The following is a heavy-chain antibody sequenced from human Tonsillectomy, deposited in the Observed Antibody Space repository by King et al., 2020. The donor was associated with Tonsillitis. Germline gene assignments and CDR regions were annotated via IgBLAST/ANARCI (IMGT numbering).Heavy chain of an antibody. CDR3: ARDYAPHWYFDL. J-gene: IGHJ2*01. V-gene: IGHV4-61*01. Sequence: VQLQESGPGLVKPSETLSLTCSVSGGSVSSGNYYWSWIRQPPGKGLEWIGDIYYSGSTNYNPSLKSRVTISVDTSKNQFSLKLSSVTAADTAVYYCARDYAPHWYFDLWGRGTLVTVSS. D-gene: IGHD2-2*01. CDR2: IYYSGST. CDR1: GGSVSSGNYY.